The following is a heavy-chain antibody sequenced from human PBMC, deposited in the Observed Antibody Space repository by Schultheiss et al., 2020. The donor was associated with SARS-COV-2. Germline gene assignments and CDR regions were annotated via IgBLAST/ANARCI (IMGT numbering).Heavy chain of an antibody. CDR2: IYYSGST. CDR3: ARGRGWSAISRCWFDP. V-gene: IGHV4-39*07. D-gene: IGHD3-3*01. Sequence: SQTLSLTCTVSGGSISSYYWGWIRQPPGKGLEWIGSIYYSGSTYYNPSLKSRVTISVDTSKNQFSLKLSSVTAADTAVYYCARGRGWSAISRCWFDPWGQGTLVTVSS. J-gene: IGHJ5*02. CDR1: GGSISSYY.